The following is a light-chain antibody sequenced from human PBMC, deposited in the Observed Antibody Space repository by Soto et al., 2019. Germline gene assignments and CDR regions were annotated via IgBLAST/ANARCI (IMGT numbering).Light chain of an antibody. J-gene: IGKJ5*01. CDR1: QSVSSTY. CDR2: GAS. CDR3: QQRHMWPIT. V-gene: IGKV3D-20*02. Sequence: VLTQSPGTLSLSPGERATLSCRASQSVSSTYLAWYQQKPGQAPRLLIYGASTRATGIPPRFSGSGSGTDFTLTISSLEPEDSAVYYCQQRHMWPITFGQGTRLEIK.